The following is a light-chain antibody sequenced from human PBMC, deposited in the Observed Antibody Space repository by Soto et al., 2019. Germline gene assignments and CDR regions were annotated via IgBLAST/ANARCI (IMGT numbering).Light chain of an antibody. CDR2: GNS. J-gene: IGLJ2*01. CDR1: SSNIGAGYD. V-gene: IGLV1-40*01. Sequence: QLVLTQPPSVSGAPGQRVTISCTGSSSNIGAGYDVHWYQQLPGTAHKLLIYGNSNRPSGVPDRFSGSKSGTSASLAIPGLQAEDEADYYCQSYDSSLSGSVFGGGTKVTVL. CDR3: QSYDSSLSGSV.